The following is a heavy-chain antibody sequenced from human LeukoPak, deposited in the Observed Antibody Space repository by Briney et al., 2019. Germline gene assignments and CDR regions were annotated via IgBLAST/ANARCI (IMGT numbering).Heavy chain of an antibody. CDR3: AANRPPRNLRGFEP. Sequence: PGGSLRLSCAASGFTFSNYYMSGVRQAPGKGLEWVANMNQDGSQRNYVDSVKGRFTISRDNAKNSLYLQMNSLRVEDTAVYFWAANRPPRNLRGFEPWGQGTPVIVSS. D-gene: IGHD1-1*01. CDR1: GFTFSNYY. V-gene: IGHV3-7*03. J-gene: IGHJ5*02. CDR2: MNQDGSQR.